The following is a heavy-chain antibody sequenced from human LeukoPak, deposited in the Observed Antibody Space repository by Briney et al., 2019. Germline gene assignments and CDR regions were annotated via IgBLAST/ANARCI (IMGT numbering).Heavy chain of an antibody. CDR1: GYRFTTYW. Sequence: GESLKISCQVSGYRFTTYWVGWVRQMPGKGLEWMGIIFPGDSDTRYSPSFQGQVTISADKSISTAYLQWSSLKASDTAMYYCARPSGTSFDYWGQGTLVTVSS. D-gene: IGHD1-1*01. CDR3: ARPSGTSFDY. J-gene: IGHJ4*02. V-gene: IGHV5-51*01. CDR2: IFPGDSDT.